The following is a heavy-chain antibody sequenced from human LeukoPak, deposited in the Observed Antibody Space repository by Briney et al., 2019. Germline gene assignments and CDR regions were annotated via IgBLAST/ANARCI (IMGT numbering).Heavy chain of an antibody. CDR1: GFTFSSHN. CDR3: AREAPDCDVPDY. D-gene: IGHD2-21*02. J-gene: IGHJ4*02. CDR2: ISDSGRHL. Sequence: PGGSLRLSCVASGFTFSSHNMNWVRQAPGKGLEWVSFISDSGRHLYYEDSVKSRFTVSRDNAKNSLYLHLDSLTEDDTAVYYCAREAPDCDVPDYWGQGTLVTVS. V-gene: IGHV3-21*01.